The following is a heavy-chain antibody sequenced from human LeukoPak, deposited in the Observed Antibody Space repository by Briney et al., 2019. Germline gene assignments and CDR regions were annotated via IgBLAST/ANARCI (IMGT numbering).Heavy chain of an antibody. CDR1: GFTFDGYA. D-gene: IGHD6-19*01. J-gene: IGHJ4*02. V-gene: IGHV3-9*01. CDR3: AKGDSSGEGDY. Sequence: GGSLTLSCAASGFTFDGYAIHWGRHAPGKGLEWVSGISWNSDNIAYADSVKGRFTISRDNAKNSLYLQMNSLRAEDTALYYCAKGDSSGEGDYWGQGTLVTVSS. CDR2: ISWNSDNI.